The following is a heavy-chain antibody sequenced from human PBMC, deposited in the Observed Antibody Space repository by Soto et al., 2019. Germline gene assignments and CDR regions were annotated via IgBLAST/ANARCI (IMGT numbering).Heavy chain of an antibody. CDR1: GNTFASHG. CDR3: ARVDPRGVAVVRDY. CDR2: ISGFNGQT. J-gene: IGHJ4*02. Sequence: QVKLVQSGPEVKKPGASVKVSCKASGNTFASHGFSWVRQAPGQGLEWMGWISGFNGQTNYALKFQGRVTLTTDTSTGTAYMELRSLRSDDTAVYFCARVDPRGVAVVRDYWGQGTLVTVSS. V-gene: IGHV1-18*01. D-gene: IGHD3-10*01.